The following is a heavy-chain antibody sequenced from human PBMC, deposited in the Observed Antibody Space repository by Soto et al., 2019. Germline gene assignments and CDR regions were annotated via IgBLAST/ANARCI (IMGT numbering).Heavy chain of an antibody. CDR1: GYTFTSYG. V-gene: IGHV1-18*01. Sequence: ASVKVSCKASGYTFTSYGISWERQAPGQGLEWMGWISAYNGNTNYAQKLQGRLTMTTDTSTSTAYMELRSLRSDDTAVYYCARALLGVPMVRGEHESPVDYWGQGTLVTVSS. CDR2: ISAYNGNT. D-gene: IGHD3-10*01. CDR3: ARALLGVPMVRGEHESPVDY. J-gene: IGHJ4*02.